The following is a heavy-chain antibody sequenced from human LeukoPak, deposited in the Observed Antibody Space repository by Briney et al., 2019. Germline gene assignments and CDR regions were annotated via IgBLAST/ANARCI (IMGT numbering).Heavy chain of an antibody. CDR3: ARDTDGDGYNSENDAFDI. CDR1: GYTFTSYG. D-gene: IGHD5-24*01. J-gene: IGHJ3*02. V-gene: IGHV1-69*05. CDR2: IIPIFGTA. Sequence: ASVKVSCKASGYTFTSYGISWVRQAPGQGLEWMGGIIPIFGTANYAQKFQGRVTITTDESTSTAYMELSSLRSEDTAVYYCARDTDGDGYNSENDAFDIWGQGTMVTVSS.